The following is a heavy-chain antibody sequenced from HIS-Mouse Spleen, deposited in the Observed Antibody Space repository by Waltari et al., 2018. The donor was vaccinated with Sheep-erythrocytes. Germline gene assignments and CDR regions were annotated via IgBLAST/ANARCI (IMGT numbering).Heavy chain of an antibody. D-gene: IGHD3-3*01. CDR2: NYYSWST. V-gene: IGHV4-39*01. Sequence: QLQLQESGPGLVKPSETLSLTCTVSGGSISSSSYYWGWIRQPPGKGLEWIGSNYYSWSTYYHPSLKSRVTISVDTSKNQFSLKLSSVTAADTAVYYCARLGLYYDFWSGYYTEKNAFDIWGQGTMVTVSS. J-gene: IGHJ3*02. CDR3: ARLGLYYDFWSGYYTEKNAFDI. CDR1: GGSISSSSYY.